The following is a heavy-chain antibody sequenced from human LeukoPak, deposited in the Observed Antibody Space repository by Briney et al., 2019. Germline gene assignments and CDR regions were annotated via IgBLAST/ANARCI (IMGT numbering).Heavy chain of an antibody. CDR1: GFTFSNYW. Sequence: GGSLRLSCAASGFTFSNYWMSWVRQAPGKGLEWVANIKQDGSERYYVDSVKGRFTFPRDNAKNSLYLQMNSLRAEDTAVYYCARDNMIVEAVLYYFDYWGQGTLVTVSS. J-gene: IGHJ4*02. D-gene: IGHD3-22*01. V-gene: IGHV3-7*01. CDR2: IKQDGSER. CDR3: ARDNMIVEAVLYYFDY.